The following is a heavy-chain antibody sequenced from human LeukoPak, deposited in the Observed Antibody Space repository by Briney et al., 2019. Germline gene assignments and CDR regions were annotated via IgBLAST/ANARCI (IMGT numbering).Heavy chain of an antibody. D-gene: IGHD5-18*01. J-gene: IGHJ4*02. CDR3: ARGGYSYGFDY. CDR2: INHSGST. Sequence: PSETLSLTCAVYGGSFSGYYWSWIRQPAGKGLEWIGEINHSGSTNYNPSLKSRVTISVDTSKNQFSLKLSSVTAADTAVYYCARGGYSYGFDYWGQGTLVTVSS. CDR1: GGSFSGYY. V-gene: IGHV4-34*01.